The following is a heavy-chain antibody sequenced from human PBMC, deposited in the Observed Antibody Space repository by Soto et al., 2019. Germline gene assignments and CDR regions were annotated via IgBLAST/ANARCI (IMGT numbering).Heavy chain of an antibody. CDR1: GGTFSTSA. V-gene: IGHV1-69*06. CDR2: ILPIFNKT. D-gene: IGHD1-20*01. J-gene: IGHJ5*02. CDR3: ARDGVQFWYKNYFDT. Sequence: QVQLVQSGADVKKPGSSVRVSCEASGGTFSTSAINWVRQAPGHGLEWMGVILPIFNKTHYAQNFQGRVTIIADKSTRTSYMELSSLRSDDTAVYYSARDGVQFWYKNYFDTWGQGTLVTVSS.